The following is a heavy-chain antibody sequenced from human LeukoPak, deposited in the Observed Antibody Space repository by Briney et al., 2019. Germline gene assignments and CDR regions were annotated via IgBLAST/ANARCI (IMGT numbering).Heavy chain of an antibody. V-gene: IGHV5-51*01. J-gene: IGHJ4*02. D-gene: IGHD6-13*01. CDR2: IYPGDSET. Sequence: GESLKISCKGSGYSFTSYWIGWVRPMPGKSLEWMGIIYPGDSETRYSPSLQGQVTISADKSISTAYLQWSSLKASDTAIYYCARRAVAAADYWGQGTLVTVSS. CDR1: GYSFTSYW. CDR3: ARRAVAAADY.